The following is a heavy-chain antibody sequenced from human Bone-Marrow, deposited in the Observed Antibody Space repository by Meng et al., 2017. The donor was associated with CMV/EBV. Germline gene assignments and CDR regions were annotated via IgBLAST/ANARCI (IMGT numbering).Heavy chain of an antibody. V-gene: IGHV3-30*02. J-gene: IGHJ6*02. Sequence: GESLKISCAASGFTFSSYGMHWVRQAPGKGLEWVAFIRYDGSNKYYADSVKGRFTISRDNSKNTLYLQMNSLRAEDTAVYYCVLDYCSSTSCYRGNYYYGMDVWGQGTTVTVS. CDR2: IRYDGSNK. CDR3: VLDYCSSTSCYRGNYYYGMDV. D-gene: IGHD2-2*01. CDR1: GFTFSSYG.